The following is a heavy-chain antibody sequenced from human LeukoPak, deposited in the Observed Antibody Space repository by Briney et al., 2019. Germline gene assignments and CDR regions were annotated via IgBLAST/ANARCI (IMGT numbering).Heavy chain of an antibody. D-gene: IGHD3-22*01. CDR1: GGSISSSSYY. V-gene: IGHV4-39*01. Sequence: PSETLSLTCTVSGGSISSSSYYWGWIRQPPGKGLEWIGSIYYSGSTYNNPSLKSRVTISVDTSKNQFSLKRSSVTAADTAVYCCARLGYYYDSSAKGAFDYWGQGTLVTVPS. CDR2: IYYSGST. J-gene: IGHJ4*02. CDR3: ARLGYYYDSSAKGAFDY.